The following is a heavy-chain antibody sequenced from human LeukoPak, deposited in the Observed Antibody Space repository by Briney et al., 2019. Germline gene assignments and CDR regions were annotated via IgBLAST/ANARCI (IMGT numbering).Heavy chain of an antibody. CDR3: AKVPPHDDSGYSNPY. D-gene: IGHD3-22*01. J-gene: IGHJ4*02. Sequence: PGGSLRLSCAASGFTFSSYFMTWVRQAPGKGLEWVSGISGSGGDTLYVDSVRGRFTISRDNSKNTLYLQMNSLRAEGMALYYCAKVPPHDDSGYSNPYWGQGTLVTFSS. V-gene: IGHV3-23*01. CDR2: ISGSGGDT. CDR1: GFTFSSYF.